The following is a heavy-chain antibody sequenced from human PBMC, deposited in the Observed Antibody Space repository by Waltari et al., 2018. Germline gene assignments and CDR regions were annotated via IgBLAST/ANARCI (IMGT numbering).Heavy chain of an antibody. CDR1: GSIFTNHW. J-gene: IGHJ4*02. V-gene: IGHV5-10-1*03. CDR3: ARHAFGNSGWHFFDY. Sequence: EVQLLRSGAEVKKPGDSLRISCRGSGSIFTNHWIPWVRQMPGKGLEWMGRFDPSGTYTNYSPSFQGHVTVSADKSISTAYLQWSSLKASDTAIYYCARHAFGNSGWHFFDYWGQGTLVTVSS. D-gene: IGHD6-19*01. CDR2: FDPSGTYT.